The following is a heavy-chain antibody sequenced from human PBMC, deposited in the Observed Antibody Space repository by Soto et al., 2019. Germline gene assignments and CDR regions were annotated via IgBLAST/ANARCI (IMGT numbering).Heavy chain of an antibody. J-gene: IGHJ5*02. V-gene: IGHV4-39*01. Sequence: QLQLQESGPGLVKPSETLSLTCTVSGGSISSSSYYWGWIRQPPGKGLEWIGSIYYSGSTYYNPSLKSRVTISVDTSKNQFSLKLSSVTAADTAVYYCARAGSGYCSGGSCEGWFDPWGQGTLVTVSS. CDR2: IYYSGST. D-gene: IGHD2-15*01. CDR3: ARAGSGYCSGGSCEGWFDP. CDR1: GGSISSSSYY.